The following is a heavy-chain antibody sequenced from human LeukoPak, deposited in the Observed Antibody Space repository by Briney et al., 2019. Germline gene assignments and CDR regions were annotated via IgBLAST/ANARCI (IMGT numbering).Heavy chain of an antibody. J-gene: IGHJ6*02. CDR2: ISAYNGNT. CDR1: GYTFTSYG. CDR3: ARAPSSFIAVAGYYYYYGMDV. D-gene: IGHD6-19*01. V-gene: IGHV1-18*01. Sequence: GASVNVSCKASGYTFTSYGISWVRQAPGQGLEWMGWISAYNGNTNYAQKLQGRVTMTTDTSTSTAYMELRSLRSDDTAVYYCARAPSSFIAVAGYYYYYGMDVWGQGTTVTVSS.